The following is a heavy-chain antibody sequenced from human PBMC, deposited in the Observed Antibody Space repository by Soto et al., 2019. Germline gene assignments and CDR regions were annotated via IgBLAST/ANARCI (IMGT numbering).Heavy chain of an antibody. CDR2: ISYDGSNK. V-gene: IGHV3-30*18. CDR3: AKDLIYYDSSGDYSNAFDI. Sequence: QVQLVESGGGVVQPGRSLRLSCAASGFTFSSYGMHWVRQAPGKGLELVAVISYDGSNKYYADSVKGRFTISRDNSKNTLYLQMNSLRAEDTAVYYCAKDLIYYDSSGDYSNAFDIWGQGTMVTVSS. D-gene: IGHD3-22*01. CDR1: GFTFSSYG. J-gene: IGHJ3*02.